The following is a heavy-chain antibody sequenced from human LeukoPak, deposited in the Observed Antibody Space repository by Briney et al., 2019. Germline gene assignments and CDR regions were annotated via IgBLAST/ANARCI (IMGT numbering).Heavy chain of an antibody. V-gene: IGHV3-23*01. CDR1: GFTFSSYG. CDR2: ITGSGGTT. J-gene: IGHJ4*02. CDR3: ASSGGRVATKQVPAY. Sequence: GGSLRLSCAASGFTFSSYGMSWVRQAPGKGREWVSAITGSGGTTYYAVSVKGRFPISRDSSKNTLYMQMNSLRAEDTAVYYCASSGGRVATKQVPAYWGQRTLVTVSS. D-gene: IGHD2-15*01.